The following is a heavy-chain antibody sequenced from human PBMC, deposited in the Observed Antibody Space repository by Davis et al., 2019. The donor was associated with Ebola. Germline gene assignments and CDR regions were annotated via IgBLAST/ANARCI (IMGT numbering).Heavy chain of an antibody. V-gene: IGHV1-18*01. CDR3: ARVAVTIFGVVIGSWFDP. CDR2: ISAYNANT. CDR1: GYTFTSYG. D-gene: IGHD3-3*01. Sequence: AASVKVSCKASGYTFTSYGISWVRQAPGQGLEWMGWISAYNANTNYAQKLQGRVTMTTDTSTSTAYMELRSLRSDDTAVYYCARVAVTIFGVVIGSWFDPWGQGTLVTVSS. J-gene: IGHJ5*02.